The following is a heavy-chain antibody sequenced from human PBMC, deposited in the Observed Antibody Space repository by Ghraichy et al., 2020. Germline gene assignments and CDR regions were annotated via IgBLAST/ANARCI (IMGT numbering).Heavy chain of an antibody. V-gene: IGHV1-2*06. CDR2: INPNSGGT. D-gene: IGHD5-18*01. J-gene: IGHJ5*02. Sequence: ASVKVSCKASGYTFTGYYMHWVRQAPGQGLEWMGRINPNSGGTNYAQKFQGRVTMTRDTSISTAYMELSRLRSDDTAVYYCARDEDVDTAMVRGFDPWGQGTLVTVSS. CDR3: ARDEDVDTAMVRGFDP. CDR1: GYTFTGYY.